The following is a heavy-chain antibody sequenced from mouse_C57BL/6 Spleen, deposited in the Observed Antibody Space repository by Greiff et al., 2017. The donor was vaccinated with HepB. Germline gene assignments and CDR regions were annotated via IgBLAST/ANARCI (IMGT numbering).Heavy chain of an antibody. V-gene: IGHV14-4*01. D-gene: IGHD2-4*01. CDR2: IDPENGDT. J-gene: IGHJ4*01. Sequence: VQLQQSGAELVRPGDSVKLSCTASGFNIKDDYMHWVKQRPEQGLEWIGWIDPENGDTEYASKFQGKATITADTSSNTSYLQLSSLTSEDTAVYYCTTNYDYDEGYYAMDYWGQGTSVTVSS. CDR3: TTNYDYDEGYYAMDY. CDR1: GFNIKDDY.